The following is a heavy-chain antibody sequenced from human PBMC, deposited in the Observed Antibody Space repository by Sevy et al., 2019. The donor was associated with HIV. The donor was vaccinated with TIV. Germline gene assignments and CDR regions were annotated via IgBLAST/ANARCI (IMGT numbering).Heavy chain of an antibody. Sequence: GESLKISCAASTFTFSDYYMTWIRQAPGKGLESVSYISSRGSHIYYADSVKGRFTISRDNAKNSLYLQMNSARAEDTAVYYCARVRYNYGSYYFDYWGQGTLVTVSS. CDR2: ISSRGSHI. J-gene: IGHJ4*02. CDR1: TFTFSDYY. CDR3: ARVRYNYGSYYFDY. D-gene: IGHD5-18*01. V-gene: IGHV3-11*01.